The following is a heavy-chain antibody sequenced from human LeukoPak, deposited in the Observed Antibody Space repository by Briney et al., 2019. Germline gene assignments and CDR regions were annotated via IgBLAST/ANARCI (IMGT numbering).Heavy chain of an antibody. Sequence: PSETLSLTCTVSGGSISSYYWSWIRQPPGKGLEWIGEINHSGSTNYNPSLKSRVTISVDTSKNQFSLKLSSVTAADTAVYYCARGLLRVYYYDSSGEYYFDYWGQGTLVTVSS. J-gene: IGHJ4*02. CDR2: INHSGST. D-gene: IGHD3-22*01. CDR3: ARGLLRVYYYDSSGEYYFDY. V-gene: IGHV4-34*01. CDR1: GGSISSYY.